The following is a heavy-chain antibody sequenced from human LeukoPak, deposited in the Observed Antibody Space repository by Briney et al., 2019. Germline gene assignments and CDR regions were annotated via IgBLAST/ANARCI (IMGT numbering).Heavy chain of an antibody. CDR1: GYPFSDYY. J-gene: IGHJ4*02. V-gene: IGHV1-2*02. CDR2: INPKNGDT. Sequence: ASVKVSCKASGYPFSDYYIHWIRQASGQGLESMGWINPKNGDTKYAQRSQGRLTITMDTSIDTVYMELRSLRYDDTAVYYCARLSALWGQGTLVTVSS. CDR3: ARLSAL.